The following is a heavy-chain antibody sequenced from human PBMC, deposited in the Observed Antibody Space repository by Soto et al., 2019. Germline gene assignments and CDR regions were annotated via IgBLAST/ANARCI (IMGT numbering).Heavy chain of an antibody. Sequence: QVQLVQSGAEVKKPGASVKVSCKASGYIFTDYHIHWVRQAPGQGLEFMGWINTDNGGAGSAQQFQGRVTVTRDPSITTVYLELRNLRSADTAVYFCAKERGSNSLHPSSTWFDPWGQGTLITVSS. CDR3: AKERGSNSLHPSSTWFDP. V-gene: IGHV1-2*02. CDR1: GYIFTDYH. J-gene: IGHJ5*02. D-gene: IGHD6-13*01. CDR2: INTDNGGA.